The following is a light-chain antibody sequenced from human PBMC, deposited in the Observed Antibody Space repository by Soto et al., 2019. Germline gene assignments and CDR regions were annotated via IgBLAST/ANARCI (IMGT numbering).Light chain of an antibody. V-gene: IGKV3-15*01. CDR3: QQYNNWPRT. Sequence: EIVMTQSPATLSVSPGERATLSCRASQNINSNLAWYQQKPGQAPWLLIYGAFTRATGIPGRFSGSGSGTEFTLTINSLQSEDFAVYYCQQYNNWPRTFGQGTKVEIK. CDR2: GAF. J-gene: IGKJ1*01. CDR1: QNINSN.